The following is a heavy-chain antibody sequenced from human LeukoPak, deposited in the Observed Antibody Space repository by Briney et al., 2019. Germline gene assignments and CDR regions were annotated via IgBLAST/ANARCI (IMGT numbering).Heavy chain of an antibody. Sequence: GESLKISCQGSGYRFTISWIGWGRQMPGKGLEWMGIIYPADSDTRYSPSFQGQVTISADKSISTAYLQWSSLKASDTAMYYCARLDSSGYYIDYWGQGTLVTVSS. CDR3: ARLDSSGYYIDY. V-gene: IGHV5-51*01. CDR2: IYPADSDT. CDR1: GYRFTISW. D-gene: IGHD3-22*01. J-gene: IGHJ4*02.